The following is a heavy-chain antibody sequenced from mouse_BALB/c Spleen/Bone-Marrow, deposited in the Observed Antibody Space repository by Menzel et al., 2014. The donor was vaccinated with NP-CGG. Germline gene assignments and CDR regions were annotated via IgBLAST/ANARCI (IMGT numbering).Heavy chain of an antibody. Sequence: DLVKPGASVKLSCKASGYTFTSYWLNWIKQRPGQGLEWIGRIAPGSGSTYYNEMFKGKATPTVDTSSSTAYIQLSSLSSEDSAVYFCARFPIYYGNYGAMDYWGQGTSVTVSS. CDR1: GYTFTSYW. CDR3: ARFPIYYGNYGAMDY. V-gene: IGHV1S41*01. J-gene: IGHJ4*01. CDR2: IAPGSGST. D-gene: IGHD2-1*01.